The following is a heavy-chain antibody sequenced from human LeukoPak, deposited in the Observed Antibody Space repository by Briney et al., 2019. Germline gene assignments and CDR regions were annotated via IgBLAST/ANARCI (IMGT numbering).Heavy chain of an antibody. CDR1: GFTFSSYS. V-gene: IGHV3-30*03. D-gene: IGHD2-21*01. J-gene: IGHJ3*02. Sequence: GGSLRLSCAASGFTFSSYSMNWVRQAPGKGLEWVAAISYDGSNKYYADSVKGRFTISRDNSKNTLYVQINSLRAEDTAVYYCARQQTYGIVRDTAFDIWGQGTKVTISS. CDR2: ISYDGSNK. CDR3: ARQQTYGIVRDTAFDI.